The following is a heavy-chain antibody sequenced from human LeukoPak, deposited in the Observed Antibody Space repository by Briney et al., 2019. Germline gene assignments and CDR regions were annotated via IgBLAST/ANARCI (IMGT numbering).Heavy chain of an antibody. CDR2: IYYSGST. D-gene: IGHD5-18*01. V-gene: IGHV4-59*08. Sequence: SETLSLTCTVSGGSISSYYWSWIRQPPGKGLEWIGYIYYSGSTNYNPSLKSRVTISVGTSKNQFSLKLSSVTAADTAVYYCARALRGYSYGYSSYFDYWGQGTLVTVSS. J-gene: IGHJ4*02. CDR1: GGSISSYY. CDR3: ARALRGYSYGYSSYFDY.